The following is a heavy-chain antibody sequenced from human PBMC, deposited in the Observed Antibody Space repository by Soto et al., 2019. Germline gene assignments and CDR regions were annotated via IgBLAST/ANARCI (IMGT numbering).Heavy chain of an antibody. Sequence: SETLSLTCTVSGGSISSSSYYWGWIRQPPGKGLEWIGSIYYSGSTYYNPSLKSRVTISVDTSKNQFSLKLSSVTAADTAVYYCARRDTAMVTLDYRGQGTLVTVSS. CDR2: IYYSGST. V-gene: IGHV4-39*01. CDR1: GGSISSSSYY. D-gene: IGHD5-18*01. CDR3: ARRDTAMVTLDY. J-gene: IGHJ4*02.